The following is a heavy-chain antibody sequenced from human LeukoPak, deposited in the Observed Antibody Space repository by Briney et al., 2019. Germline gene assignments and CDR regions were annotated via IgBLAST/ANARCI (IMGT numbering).Heavy chain of an antibody. CDR2: IFYMTST. CDR1: GGYIRSGVYY. V-gene: IGHV4-30-4*01. D-gene: IGHD2-15*01. CDR3: ARGGSYCSGGSCYVDY. J-gene: IGHJ4*02. Sequence: PSQTLSDTRIVSGGYIRSGVYYWSWIRQPPGNCLGWIEYIFYMTSTSYNPSLKSPLIISGDPSKNRFSLKLSSVTAADTGVYYCARGGSYCSGGSCYVDYWGQGTLVTVSS.